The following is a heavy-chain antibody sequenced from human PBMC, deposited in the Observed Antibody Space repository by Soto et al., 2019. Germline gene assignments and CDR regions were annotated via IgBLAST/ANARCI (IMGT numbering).Heavy chain of an antibody. CDR1: GFTFSSYA. D-gene: IGHD3-10*01. V-gene: IGHV3-23*01. CDR2: ISDSGGNT. J-gene: IGHJ4*02. Sequence: EVQLLESGGGLVQPGGSLRLSCAASGFTFSSYAMNWVRQAPGKGLEWVSGISDSGGNTYYANSVKGRFTISRDNSKNTLYLQMNSLRAEDTAVYYCAKDETAYYYGSGSYYASLGFDFWGQGTLVTVSS. CDR3: AKDETAYYYGSGSYYASLGFDF.